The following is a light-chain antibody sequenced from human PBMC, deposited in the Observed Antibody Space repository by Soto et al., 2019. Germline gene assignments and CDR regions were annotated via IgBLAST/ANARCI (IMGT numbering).Light chain of an antibody. CDR3: SSFSSSSTQV. V-gene: IGLV2-14*03. CDR2: AVS. CDR1: SSDVGRYNF. J-gene: IGLJ1*01. Sequence: QSALTQPASVSGSSGRSITISCTRTSSDVGRYNFVSWYQQHPGNAPKLLIYAVSDRPSGVSTRFSGSKSGNTASLAISGLQAEDEAVYYCSSFSSSSTQVFGTGTKVTVL.